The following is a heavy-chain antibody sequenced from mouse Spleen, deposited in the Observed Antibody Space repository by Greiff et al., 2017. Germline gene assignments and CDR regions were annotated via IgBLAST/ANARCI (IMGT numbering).Heavy chain of an antibody. Sequence: VQLVESGPGLVAPSQSLSITCTVSGFSLTSYAISWVRQPPGKGLEWLGVIWTGGGTNYNSALKSRLSISKDNSKSQVFLKMNSLQTDDTARYYCARSLVTTVVANDYAMDYWGQGTSVTGSS. CDR3: ARSLVTTVVANDYAMDY. CDR2: IWTGGGT. D-gene: IGHD1-1*01. V-gene: IGHV2-9-1*01. CDR1: GFSLTSYA. J-gene: IGHJ4*01.